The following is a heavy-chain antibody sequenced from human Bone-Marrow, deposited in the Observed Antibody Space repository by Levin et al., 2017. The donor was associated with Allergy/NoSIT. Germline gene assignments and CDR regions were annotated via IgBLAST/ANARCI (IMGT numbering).Heavy chain of an antibody. V-gene: IGHV4-31*03. Sequence: SQTLSLTCTVSGGSISSGGNYWSWIRQQPGKGLEWIGYIYHSGNTYYNPSLKSRVMISVDTPKNQFSLKVSSVTAADTAVYYCTREDGSTIDYWGQGILVTVSS. CDR3: TREDGSTIDY. CDR2: IYHSGNT. CDR1: GGSISSGGNY. D-gene: IGHD1/OR15-1a*01. J-gene: IGHJ4*02.